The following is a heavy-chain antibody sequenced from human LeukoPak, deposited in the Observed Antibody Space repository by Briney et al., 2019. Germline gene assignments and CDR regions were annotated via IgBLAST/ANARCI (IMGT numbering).Heavy chain of an antibody. CDR3: ARDLPNTV. CDR2: IYSGGST. V-gene: IGHV3-66*01. CDR1: GFTFSSYW. Sequence: GGSLRLSCAASGFTFSSYWMHWVRQAPGKGLEWVSVIYSGGSTYYADSAKGRFTISRDNSKNTLYLQMNSLRAEDTAVYYCARDLPNTVWGQGTTVTVSS. J-gene: IGHJ6*02.